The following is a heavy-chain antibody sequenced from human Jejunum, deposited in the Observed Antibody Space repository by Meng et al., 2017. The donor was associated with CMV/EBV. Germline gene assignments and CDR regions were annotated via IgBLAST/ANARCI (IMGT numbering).Heavy chain of an antibody. CDR1: GYTFTSYD. CDR3: ARTGIRARQFDY. J-gene: IGHJ4*02. V-gene: IGHV1-8*01. Sequence: ASGYTFTSYDINWVRQATGQGLEWMGWMNPNSGNTGYAQKFQGRVTMTRNTSISTAYMELSSLRSEDTAVYYCARTGIRARQFDYWGQGILVTVSS. D-gene: IGHD6-6*01. CDR2: MNPNSGNT.